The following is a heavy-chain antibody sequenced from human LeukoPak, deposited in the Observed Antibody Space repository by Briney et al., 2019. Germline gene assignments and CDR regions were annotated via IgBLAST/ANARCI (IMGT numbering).Heavy chain of an antibody. CDR1: GFTFSSYG. V-gene: IGHV3-33*01. CDR2: IWYDGSNK. Sequence: GGSLRLPCAASGFTFSSYGMHWVRQAPGKGLEWVAVIWYDGSNKYYADSVKGRFTISRDNSKNTLYLQMNSLRAEDTAVYYCARALITMVRGVIYALDYWGQGTLVTVSS. D-gene: IGHD3-10*01. J-gene: IGHJ4*02. CDR3: ARALITMVRGVIYALDY.